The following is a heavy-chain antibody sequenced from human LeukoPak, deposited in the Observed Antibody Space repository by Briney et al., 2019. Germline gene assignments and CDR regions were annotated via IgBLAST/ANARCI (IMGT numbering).Heavy chain of an antibody. Sequence: GGSLRLSCAASGFTFSSYAMSWVRQAPGKGLEWVSAISGSGGSTYYADSVEGRFTISRDNSKNTLYLQMNSLRAEDTAVYYCARVESRHLASDYWGQGTLVTVSS. V-gene: IGHV3-23*01. CDR3: ARVESRHLASDY. CDR2: ISGSGGST. D-gene: IGHD5-12*01. CDR1: GFTFSSYA. J-gene: IGHJ4*02.